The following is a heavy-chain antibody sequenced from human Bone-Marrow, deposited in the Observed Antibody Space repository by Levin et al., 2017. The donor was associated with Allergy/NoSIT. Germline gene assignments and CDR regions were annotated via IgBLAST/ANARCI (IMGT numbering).Heavy chain of an antibody. CDR3: ARDRGRTASLRYPAY. Sequence: PGGSLRLSCAASGFTFSSYSMNWVRQAPGKGLEWVSYISSSSSTIYYADSVKGRFTISRDNAKNSLYLQMNSLRDEDTAVYYCARDRGRTASLRYPAYWGQGTLVTVSS. CDR1: GFTFSSYS. V-gene: IGHV3-48*02. CDR2: ISSSSSTI. D-gene: IGHD3-9*01. J-gene: IGHJ4*02.